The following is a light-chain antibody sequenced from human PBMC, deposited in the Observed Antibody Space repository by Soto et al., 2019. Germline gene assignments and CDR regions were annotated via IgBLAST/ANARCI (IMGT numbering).Light chain of an antibody. Sequence: QSVLTQPPSASETPGQTVSISCSGSNSNIASNTVNWYQHLPGTAPKLLIYYNNQRPSGVPDRFSGSKSGTSASLAISGLQSEDESDYYCAAWDETLNRYVFGTGTKVTVL. V-gene: IGLV1-44*01. CDR2: YNN. CDR1: NSNIASNT. J-gene: IGLJ1*01. CDR3: AAWDETLNRYV.